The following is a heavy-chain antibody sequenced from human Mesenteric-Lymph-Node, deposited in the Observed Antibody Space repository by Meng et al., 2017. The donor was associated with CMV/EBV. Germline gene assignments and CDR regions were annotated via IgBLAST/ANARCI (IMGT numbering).Heavy chain of an antibody. Sequence: GESLKISCAASGFTFSSYSMNWVRQAPGKGLEWVSSISSSSNYIYYADSVKGRFTISRDNAKNLLYLQMNSLRAEDTAVYYCARDLGVYYDSSGSTNDYWGQGTLVTVSS. CDR2: ISSSSNYI. CDR3: ARDLGVYYDSSGSTNDY. CDR1: GFTFSSYS. J-gene: IGHJ4*02. D-gene: IGHD3-22*01. V-gene: IGHV3-21*01.